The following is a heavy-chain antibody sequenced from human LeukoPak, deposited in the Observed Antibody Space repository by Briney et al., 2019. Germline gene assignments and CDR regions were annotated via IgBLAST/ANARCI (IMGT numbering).Heavy chain of an antibody. CDR3: ALLKVIPAAIGIIRGAFDI. J-gene: IGHJ3*02. D-gene: IGHD2-2*02. CDR2: INPNSGGT. CDR1: GYTFTGYY. V-gene: IGHV1-2*06. Sequence: ASVKVSCKASGYTFTGYYMHWVRQAPGQGLEWMGRINPNSGGTNYAQKFQGRVTMTRDTSISTAYMELSRLRSDDTAVYYCALLKVIPAAIGIIRGAFDIWGQGTMVTVSS.